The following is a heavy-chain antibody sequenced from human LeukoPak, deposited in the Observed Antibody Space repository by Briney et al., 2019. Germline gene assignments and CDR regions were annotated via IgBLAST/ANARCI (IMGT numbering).Heavy chain of an antibody. CDR3: AKGGQATVTYHYY. CDR1: GFTFNSYA. Sequence: GGSLTLSCAASGFTFNSYAMSWVRQAPGKGLEWVSHITNSGDRTYYADSVKGRFTISRDSSKNILYLQNNSLRDEDTAVYYCAKGGQATVTYHYYWGQGTLVTVSS. D-gene: IGHD4-17*01. J-gene: IGHJ4*02. V-gene: IGHV3-23*01. CDR2: ITNSGDRT.